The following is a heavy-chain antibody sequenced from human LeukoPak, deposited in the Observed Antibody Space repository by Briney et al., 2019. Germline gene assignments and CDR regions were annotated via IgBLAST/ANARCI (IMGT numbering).Heavy chain of an antibody. V-gene: IGHV3-21*01. CDR1: EFTFSSYS. Sequence: PGGSLRLSCAASEFTFSSYSMNWVRQAPGKGLEWVSSISSSSSYIYYADSVKGRFTISRDNAKNSLYLQMNSLRAEDTAVYYCARVAETHFDYWGQGTLVTVSS. CDR3: ARVAETHFDY. D-gene: IGHD1-14*01. J-gene: IGHJ4*02. CDR2: ISSSSSYI.